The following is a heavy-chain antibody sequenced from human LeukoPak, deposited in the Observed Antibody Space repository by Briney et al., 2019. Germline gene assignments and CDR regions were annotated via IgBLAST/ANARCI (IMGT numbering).Heavy chain of an antibody. V-gene: IGHV3-30*02. CDR1: GFTFSSFW. CDR3: ATGAYCDH. J-gene: IGHJ4*02. CDR2: IRYDGSKK. Sequence: GGSLRLSCAASGFTFSSFWMTWVRQAPGKGLEWVAFIRYDGSKKYYADSVKGRFTISRDNSKNTLNLQMNGLRAEDTAIYFCATGAYCDHWGQGALVTVSS.